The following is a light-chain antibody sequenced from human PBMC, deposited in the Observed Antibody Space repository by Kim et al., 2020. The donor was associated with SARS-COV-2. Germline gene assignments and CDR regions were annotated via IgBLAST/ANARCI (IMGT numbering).Light chain of an antibody. V-gene: IGKV3-15*01. Sequence: LSVSPGERATLSCRASQSISSNLAWYQQKPGQAPRLLIYGASTRATDIPVRFSGSGSGTEFTLTISSLQSEEFVVYYCQQYHNMQTFGQGTKLEI. CDR1: QSISSN. CDR3: QQYHNMQT. J-gene: IGKJ2*01. CDR2: GAS.